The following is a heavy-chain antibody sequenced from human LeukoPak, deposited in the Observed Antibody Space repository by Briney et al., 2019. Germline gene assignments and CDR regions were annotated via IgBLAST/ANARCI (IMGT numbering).Heavy chain of an antibody. CDR1: GFTFSSYS. V-gene: IGHV3-21*01. J-gene: IGHJ4*02. D-gene: IGHD1-7*01. Sequence: GGSLRLSCAASGFTFSSYSMNWVRQAPGNGLVWVSSISSSSSYIYYADSVKGRFTISRDNAKNSLYLQMNSLRAEDTAVYYCAREAAITGTYNPSFDYWGQGTLVTVSS. CDR3: AREAAITGTYNPSFDY. CDR2: ISSSSSYI.